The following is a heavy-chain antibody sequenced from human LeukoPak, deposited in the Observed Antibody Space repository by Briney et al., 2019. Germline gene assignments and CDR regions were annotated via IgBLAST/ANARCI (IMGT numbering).Heavy chain of an antibody. J-gene: IGHJ4*02. D-gene: IGHD5-24*01. CDR3: ARVTRRDGYNYIGY. V-gene: IGHV1-46*01. CDR1: GYTFTSYY. Sequence: ASVKVSCKASGYTFTSYYMHWVRQAPGQGLEWMGIINPSGGSTSYAQKFQGRVTMTRDTSISTAYMELSRLRSDDTAVYYCARVTRRDGYNYIGYWGQGTLVTVSS. CDR2: INPSGGST.